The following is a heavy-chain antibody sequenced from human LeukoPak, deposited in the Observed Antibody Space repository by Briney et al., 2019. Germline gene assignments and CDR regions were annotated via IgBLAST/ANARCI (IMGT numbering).Heavy chain of an antibody. D-gene: IGHD6-13*01. V-gene: IGHV4-39*07. Sequence: SETLSLTCTVSGGSISSSSYYWGWIRQPPGKGLEWIGSVYYSGSTYYNPSLKSRVTISVDTSKNQFSLKLSSVTAADTAVYYCARDTIAAAGGGFYYGMDVWGQGTTVTVSS. CDR2: VYYSGST. CDR3: ARDTIAAAGGGFYYGMDV. CDR1: GGSISSSSYY. J-gene: IGHJ6*02.